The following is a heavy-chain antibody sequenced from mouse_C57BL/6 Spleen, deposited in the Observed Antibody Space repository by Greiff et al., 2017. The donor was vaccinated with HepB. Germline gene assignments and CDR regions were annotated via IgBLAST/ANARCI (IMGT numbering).Heavy chain of an antibody. CDR2: ISSGSSTI. J-gene: IGHJ4*01. CDR3: ARYSVGYAMDY. Sequence: EVQLVESGGGLVKPGGSLKLSCAASGFTFSDYGMHWVRQAPEKGLEWVAYISSGSSTIYYADTVKGRFTISRDNAKNTLFLQMTSLRSEDAAMYYGARYSVGYAMDYWGQGTSVTVSS. V-gene: IGHV5-17*01. CDR1: GFTFSDYG.